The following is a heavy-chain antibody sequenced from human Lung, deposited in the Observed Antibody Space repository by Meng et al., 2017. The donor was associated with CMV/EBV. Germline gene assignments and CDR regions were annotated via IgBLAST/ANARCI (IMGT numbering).Heavy chain of an antibody. D-gene: IGHD3-10*01. CDR1: GFTFSSYD. CDR2: VGTEDDA. Sequence: GESLKISCAASGFTFSSYDMHWVRQVTGKGLEWVSGVGTEDDAYYRDSVKGRFTISRENGMNSMYLQMDSLTVGDTAIYYCARGSGVNMFRGAIGPFDSWXLGTLVXVSS. J-gene: IGHJ4*02. V-gene: IGHV3-13*01. CDR3: ARGSGVNMFRGAIGPFDS.